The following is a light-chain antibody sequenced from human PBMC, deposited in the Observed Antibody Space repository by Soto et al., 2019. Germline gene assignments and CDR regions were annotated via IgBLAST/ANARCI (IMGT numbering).Light chain of an antibody. CDR3: QQYHGYSKT. Sequence: DIQMTQSPSTLSASVGDRVTITCRASQSISIWLAWFQHYPGKVPKLLIYDASSLDSGVPSRFSGSGSGTEFTLTISSLQPDDFATYYCQQYHGYSKTFGQGTKVEIK. CDR1: QSISIW. J-gene: IGKJ1*01. V-gene: IGKV1-5*01. CDR2: DAS.